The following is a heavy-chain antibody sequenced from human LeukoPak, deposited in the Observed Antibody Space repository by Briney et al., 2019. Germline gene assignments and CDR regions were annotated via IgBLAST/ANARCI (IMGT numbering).Heavy chain of an antibody. Sequence: ASVKVSCKASGGTLSSYAISWVRQAPGQGLEWVGGIIPIFGTANYAQKFQGRVTITTDESTSTAYMELSSLRSEDTAAYYCTLGYCSGGSCSNYYYYYMDVWGKGTTVTVSS. J-gene: IGHJ6*03. CDR3: TLGYCSGGSCSNYYYYYMDV. D-gene: IGHD2-15*01. V-gene: IGHV1-69*05. CDR1: GGTLSSYA. CDR2: IIPIFGTA.